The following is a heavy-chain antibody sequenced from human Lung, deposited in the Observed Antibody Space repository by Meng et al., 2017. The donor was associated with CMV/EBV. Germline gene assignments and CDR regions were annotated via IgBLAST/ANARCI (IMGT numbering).Heavy chain of an antibody. Sequence: STSSDKSFASCSGLPPGKGLELVGYFRYSRDTSSIPALQSRLTVTFDTSKNQFSLRLTSVTAADTAVYYCVRGLYYLAGDGYYHDFWGPGTLVTVSS. CDR3: VRGLYYLAGDGYYHDF. CDR2: FRYSRDT. CDR1: STSSDKSF. J-gene: IGHJ4*02. D-gene: IGHD2-21*01. V-gene: IGHV4-30-4*01.